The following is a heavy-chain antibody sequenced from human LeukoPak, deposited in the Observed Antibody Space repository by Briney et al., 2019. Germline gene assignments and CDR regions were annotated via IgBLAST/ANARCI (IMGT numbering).Heavy chain of an antibody. CDR2: ITSRSDTI. CDR3: ARDRDGGYYNDASDI. CDR1: GFTFNYYS. D-gene: IGHD3-3*01. V-gene: IGHV3-48*04. J-gene: IGHJ3*02. Sequence: PGGSLRLSCAASGFTFNYYSLNWVRQAPGKGLEWVSYITSRSDTIYYADSVEGRFTISRDNAKNSLYLQMNSLRVEDTAVYYCARDRDGGYYNDASDIWGQGTMVTVSS.